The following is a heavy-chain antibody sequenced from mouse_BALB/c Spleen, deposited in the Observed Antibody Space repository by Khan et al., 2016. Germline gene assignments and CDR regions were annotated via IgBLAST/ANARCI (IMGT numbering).Heavy chain of an antibody. CDR2: INTYTGDP. CDR1: GYTFTNFG. J-gene: IGHJ4*01. D-gene: IGHD2-4*01. Sequence: QFQLVQSGPELKKPGETVKISCKASGYTFTNFGMNWVKQAPGKGLEWMGWINTYTGDPTYADDFKGRFAFSLEASAGTAYLQINNLKNEDTATCFCARRSTMIYYYAIDYWGQGTSVTVSS. CDR3: ARRSTMIYYYAIDY. V-gene: IGHV9-3-1*01.